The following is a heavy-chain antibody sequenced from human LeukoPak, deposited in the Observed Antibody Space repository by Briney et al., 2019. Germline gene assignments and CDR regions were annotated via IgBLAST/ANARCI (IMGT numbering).Heavy chain of an antibody. V-gene: IGHV1-2*02. CDR1: GYTFTGYY. CDR3: ARTMVRGVIFDY. D-gene: IGHD3-10*01. J-gene: IGHJ4*02. Sequence: GALVKVSCKASGYTFTGYYMHWVRQAPGQGLEWMGWINPNSGGTNYAQKFQGRVTMTRDTSISTAYMELSRLRSDDTAVYYCARTMVRGVIFDYWGQGTLVTVSS. CDR2: INPNSGGT.